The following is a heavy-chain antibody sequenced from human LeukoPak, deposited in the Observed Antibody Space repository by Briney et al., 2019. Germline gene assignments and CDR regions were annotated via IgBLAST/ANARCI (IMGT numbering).Heavy chain of an antibody. CDR3: SKDYRYCSGTSCYHPWYFDY. V-gene: IGHV3-30*02. Sequence: GGSLRLSCAASGFTFRNYGMHWVRQAPGKGLEWVTIIRHDGSEKLYADSVKGRFTISRDNSKYTLYLQMNSLRAEDTAVYYCSKDYRYCSGTSCYHPWYFDYWGQGTLVTVSS. D-gene: IGHD2-2*01. CDR1: GFTFRNYG. J-gene: IGHJ4*02. CDR2: IRHDGSEK.